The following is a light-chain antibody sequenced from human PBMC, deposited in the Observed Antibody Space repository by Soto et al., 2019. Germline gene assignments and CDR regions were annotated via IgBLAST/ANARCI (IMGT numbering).Light chain of an antibody. J-gene: IGKJ4*01. CDR3: QQYNYWRS. CDR2: AAS. V-gene: IGKV3-15*01. Sequence: EIAMTQSPGTLSVSLGDRATLSCRASQSVSSTLAWYQQKPGQAPRLLIYAASTRATGIPVRFSGSGSGTEFTLTSHRLQSLDFADYYCQQYNYWRSFGGGTKVEIK. CDR1: QSVSST.